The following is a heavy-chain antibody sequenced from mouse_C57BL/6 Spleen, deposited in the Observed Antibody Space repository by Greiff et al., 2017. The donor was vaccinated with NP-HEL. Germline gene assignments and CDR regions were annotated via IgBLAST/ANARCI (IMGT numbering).Heavy chain of an antibody. CDR2: IYPGDGDT. Sequence: VQLQHSGPELVKPGASVKISCKASGYSFSSSWMNWVKQRPGKGLEWIGRIYPGDGDTNYNGKFKGKATLTADKSSSTAYMQLSSLTSEDSAVYFCARYGSSYGFDYWGQGTTLTVSS. V-gene: IGHV1-82*01. J-gene: IGHJ2*01. CDR3: ARYGSSYGFDY. D-gene: IGHD1-1*01. CDR1: GYSFSSSW.